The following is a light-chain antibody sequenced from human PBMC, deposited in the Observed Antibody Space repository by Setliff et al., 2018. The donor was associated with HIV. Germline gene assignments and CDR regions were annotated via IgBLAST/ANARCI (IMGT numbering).Light chain of an antibody. J-gene: IGLJ1*01. CDR3: CSFANSYTSFDV. CDR2: DVG. V-gene: IGLV2-11*01. CDR1: SSDVGAYDC. Sequence: QSALTQPRSVSGSPGQSVTISCTGTSSDVGAYDCVSWYQQLPGKAPKLMLYDVGKRPSGVPDRFSGSKSGNTASLTISELQAEDEADYFCCSFANSYTSFDVFGTGTKVTVL.